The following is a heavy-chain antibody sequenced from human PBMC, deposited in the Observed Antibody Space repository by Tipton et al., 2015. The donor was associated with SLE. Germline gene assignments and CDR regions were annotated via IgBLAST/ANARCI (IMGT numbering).Heavy chain of an antibody. J-gene: IGHJ4*02. Sequence: SLRLSCAASGFTFSSYEMNWVRQAPGKGLECVSAISSSGTFIYYTDSVKGRFTVSRDNAQNSLYLQMNSLRAEDTAVYYCAREGDCIGGTCSYPGASWGQGTLVTVSS. CDR3: AREGDCIGGTCSYPGAS. CDR1: GFTFSSYE. V-gene: IGHV3-48*03. D-gene: IGHD2-15*01. CDR2: ISSSGTFI.